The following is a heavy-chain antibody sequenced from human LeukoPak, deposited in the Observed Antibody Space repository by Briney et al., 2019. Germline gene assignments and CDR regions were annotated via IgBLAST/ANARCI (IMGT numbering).Heavy chain of an antibody. CDR3: AKEDVRRIIVVVPAAPFDY. D-gene: IGHD2-2*01. J-gene: IGHJ4*02. CDR1: GFTFTSYS. CDR2: ISGSGGST. V-gene: IGHV3-23*01. Sequence: GGSLRLSCSASGFTFTSYSMNWVRQAPGKGLEWVSAISGSGGSTYYADSVKGRFTISRDNSKNTLYLQMNSLRAEDTAVYYCAKEDVRRIIVVVPAAPFDYWGQGTLVTVSS.